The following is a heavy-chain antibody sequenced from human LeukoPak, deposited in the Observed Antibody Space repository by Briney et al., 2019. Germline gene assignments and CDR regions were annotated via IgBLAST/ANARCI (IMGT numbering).Heavy chain of an antibody. CDR3: ARSFYGHDPYYCYMDV. CDR2: IKEDGSEK. D-gene: IGHD2-2*01. V-gene: IGHV3-7*01. Sequence: GGSLRLSCAASGFTFSDYYMSWVRQAPGRGLEWVATIKEDGSEKYYVDSVKGRFTISRESAKNSLYLQMNSLRAEDTAVYYCARSFYGHDPYYCYMDVWGKGTTVTVSS. CDR1: GFTFSDYY. J-gene: IGHJ6*03.